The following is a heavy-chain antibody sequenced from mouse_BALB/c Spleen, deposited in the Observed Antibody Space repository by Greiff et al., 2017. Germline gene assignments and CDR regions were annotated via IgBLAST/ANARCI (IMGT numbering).Heavy chain of an antibody. CDR1: GFSLTSYG. Sequence: QVQLQQSGPSLVQPSQSLSITCTASGFSLTSYGVHWVRQSPGKGLEWLGVIWRGGSTDYNAAFMSRLSITKDNSKSQVFFKMNSLQDDDTAIYYCAKDIDDGYLFAYWGQGTLVTVSA. D-gene: IGHD2-3*01. CDR2: IWRGGST. CDR3: AKDIDDGYLFAY. V-gene: IGHV2-5-1*01. J-gene: IGHJ3*01.